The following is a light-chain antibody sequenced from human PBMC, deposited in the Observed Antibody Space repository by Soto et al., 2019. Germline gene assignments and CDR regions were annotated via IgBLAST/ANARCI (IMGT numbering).Light chain of an antibody. CDR1: QDISKF. CDR3: QQRSNWPPIT. J-gene: IGKJ5*01. V-gene: IGKV1-33*01. Sequence: DIQMTQSPSSLSASIGDRVSFTCQASQDISKFLNWYQHKPGQAPSLLIYDASKSHFGVPSRFSGSGSGTDFTLTISSLEPEDFAVYYCQQRSNWPPITFGQGTRLEIK. CDR2: DAS.